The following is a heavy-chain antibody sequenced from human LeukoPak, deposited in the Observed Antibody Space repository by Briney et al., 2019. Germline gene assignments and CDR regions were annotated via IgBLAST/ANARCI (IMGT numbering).Heavy chain of an antibody. Sequence: ASVKVSCKASGYTFTSYGISWVRQAPGQGLEWMGWISAYNGNTNYAQKLQGRVTMSTDTSTSTAYMELRSLRSDDTAVYYCARGPPRVATTRSLIDYWGQGTLVTVSS. CDR3: ARGPPRVATTRSLIDY. J-gene: IGHJ4*02. V-gene: IGHV1-18*01. D-gene: IGHD5-12*01. CDR2: ISAYNGNT. CDR1: GYTFTSYG.